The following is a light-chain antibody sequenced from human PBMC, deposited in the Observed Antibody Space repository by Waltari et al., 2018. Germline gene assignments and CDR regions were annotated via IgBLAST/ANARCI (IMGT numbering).Light chain of an antibody. CDR2: EVS. Sequence: QSALTQHPSASGSPGQSVTISCTGTSSDVGGYNYVSWYQHHPGKAPKLMIYEVSNRPSGVPDRFSGSKSGNTASLTVSGLQAEDEADYYCSSYAGSNNLVFGGGTKLTVL. CDR1: SSDVGGYNY. V-gene: IGLV2-8*01. CDR3: SSYAGSNNLV. J-gene: IGLJ2*01.